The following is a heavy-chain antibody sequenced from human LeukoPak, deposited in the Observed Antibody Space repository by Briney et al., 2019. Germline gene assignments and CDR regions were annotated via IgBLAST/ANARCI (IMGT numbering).Heavy chain of an antibody. J-gene: IGHJ4*02. CDR3: ARPMYSGSPFDY. CDR1: GFTFSSYW. D-gene: IGHD1-26*01. CDR2: IKQDGSEK. Sequence: GGSLRLSCAASGFTFSSYWMSWVRQAPGKGLEWVVNIKQDGSEKYYVDSVKGRFTISRDNVKNSLYLQMNSLRAEDTAVYYCARPMYSGSPFDYWGQGTLVTASS. V-gene: IGHV3-7*01.